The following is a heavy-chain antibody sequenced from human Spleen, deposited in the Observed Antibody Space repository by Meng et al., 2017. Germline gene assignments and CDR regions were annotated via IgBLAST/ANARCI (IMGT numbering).Heavy chain of an antibody. CDR2: ISWNSGSI. CDR3: AKDLRGRYYYYYGMDV. Sequence: SLKISCAASGFTFDDYAMHWVRQAPGKGLEWVSGISWNSGSIDYADSVKGRFTISRDNAKNSLYLQMNSLRAEDTALYYCAKDLRGRYYYYYGMDVWGQGTTVTVSS. V-gene: IGHV3-9*01. J-gene: IGHJ6*02. CDR1: GFTFDDYA. D-gene: IGHD4-17*01.